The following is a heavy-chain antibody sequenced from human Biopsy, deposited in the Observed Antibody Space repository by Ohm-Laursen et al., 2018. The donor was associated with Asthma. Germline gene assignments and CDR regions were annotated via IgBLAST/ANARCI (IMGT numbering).Heavy chain of an antibody. J-gene: IGHJ4*02. D-gene: IGHD5-24*01. Sequence: ASVKVSCNASSYTFRSYGVSWVRQAPGQGLEWMGWISPFTGDTHFGQKFQGRVTMTTDTSTDTAYMELRSLRSDDTAVYYCARHPYNFGGFDYWGQGSLVLVSS. CDR1: SYTFRSYG. V-gene: IGHV1-18*04. CDR3: ARHPYNFGGFDY. CDR2: ISPFTGDT.